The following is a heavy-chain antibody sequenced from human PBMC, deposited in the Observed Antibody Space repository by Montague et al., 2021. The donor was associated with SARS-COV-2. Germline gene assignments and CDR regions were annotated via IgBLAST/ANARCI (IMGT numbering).Heavy chain of an antibody. V-gene: IGHV3-33*03. CDR1: GFTFNNHG. CDR3: AKSKVVFMLYVMRDHFDH. Sequence: SLRLSCEVAGFTFNNHGMHLVRQAPCKGLEWVAYISYEISKGFYXDPXRGLFTISRDGSKNTLYLQLNSLRVEATATYYCAKSKVVFMLYVMRDHFDHWGQGTLVTVSS. J-gene: IGHJ4*02. CDR2: ISYEISKG. D-gene: IGHD2-8*01.